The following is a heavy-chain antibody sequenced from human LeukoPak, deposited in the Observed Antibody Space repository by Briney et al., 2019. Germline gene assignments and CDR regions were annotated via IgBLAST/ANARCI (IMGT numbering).Heavy chain of an antibody. Sequence: GGSLRLSRAASGFTFSNYGMHWVRQAPGKGLEWVALIWFDGRNKFHADSVKGRFTISRDNSKNTLFLQMNSLRAEDTAVYYCAREWGPIAVSGGPGYWGQGALVTVSS. CDR3: AREWGPIAVSGGPGY. J-gene: IGHJ4*02. CDR1: GFTFSNYG. D-gene: IGHD6-19*01. CDR2: IWFDGRNK. V-gene: IGHV3-33*01.